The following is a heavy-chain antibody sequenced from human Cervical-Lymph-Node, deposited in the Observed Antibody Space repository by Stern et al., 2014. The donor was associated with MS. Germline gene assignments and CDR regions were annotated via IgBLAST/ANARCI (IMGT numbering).Heavy chain of an antibody. J-gene: IGHJ3*02. V-gene: IGHV1-8*01. CDR2: RNPTNGNT. CDR3: ARGRVDLIRALGI. CDR1: GYPFTSYD. D-gene: IGHD3-16*01. Sequence: QVQLEESGAEVKKPGASVKVSCQASGYPFTSYDINRVRQATGQGLEWMGWRNPTNGNTGYAQKFQGRVSLTRNISISTAYMELSSLRSEDTAVYYCARGRVDLIRALGIWGQGTMVTVSS.